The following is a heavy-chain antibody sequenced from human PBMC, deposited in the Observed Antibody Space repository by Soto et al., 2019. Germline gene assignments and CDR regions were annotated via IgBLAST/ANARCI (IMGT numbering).Heavy chain of an antibody. CDR2: IYYSGST. J-gene: IGHJ6*03. CDR3: ARLVVVPAAMTYYYYYYMDV. V-gene: IGHV4-59*08. Sequence: SETLSLTCTVSGGSISSYYWSWIRQPPGKGLEWIGYIYYSGSTNYNPSLKSRVTISVDTSKNQFSLKLSSVTAADTAVYYCARLVVVPAAMTYYYYYYMDVWGKGTTVTVSS. D-gene: IGHD2-2*01. CDR1: GGSISSYY.